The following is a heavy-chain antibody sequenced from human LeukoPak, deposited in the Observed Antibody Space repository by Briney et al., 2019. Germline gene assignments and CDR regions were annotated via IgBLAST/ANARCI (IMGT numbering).Heavy chain of an antibody. Sequence: SETLSLTCTVSGGSISSYYWSWIRQPAGKGLEWIGRIYTSRSTNYNPSLKSRVTMSVDTSKNQFSLKLSSVTAADTAVYYCTIAAGALDAFDIWGQGTMVTVSS. V-gene: IGHV4-4*07. CDR3: TIAAGALDAFDI. CDR2: IYTSRST. D-gene: IGHD6-19*01. CDR1: GGSISSYY. J-gene: IGHJ3*02.